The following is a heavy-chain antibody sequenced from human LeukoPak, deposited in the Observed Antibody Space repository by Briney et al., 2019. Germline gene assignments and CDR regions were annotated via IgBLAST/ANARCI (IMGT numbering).Heavy chain of an antibody. CDR3: ACQAVAGNPEDY. CDR2: ISGDESST. Sequence: GGSLRLSCAASGFTFSTHWMHWVRQAPGKGLVWVSRISGDESSTSYADSVKGRFTISRDNAKNTLYLQMSSLRVDDTAVYYCACQAVAGNPEDYWGQGTLVTVSS. CDR1: GFTFSTHW. J-gene: IGHJ4*02. D-gene: IGHD6-19*01. V-gene: IGHV3-74*01.